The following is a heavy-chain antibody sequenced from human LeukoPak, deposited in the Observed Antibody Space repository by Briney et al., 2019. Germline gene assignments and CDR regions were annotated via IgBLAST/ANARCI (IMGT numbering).Heavy chain of an antibody. V-gene: IGHV3-33*01. D-gene: IGHD2-2*01. Sequence: GGSLRLSRAASGFTFSSYGMHWVRQAPGKGLEWVAVIWYDGSNKYYADSVKGRFTISRDNSKNTLYLQMNSLRAEDTAVYYCARGRRYCSSTSCYFWFDPWGQGTLVTVSS. CDR1: GFTFSSYG. J-gene: IGHJ5*02. CDR3: ARGRRYCSSTSCYFWFDP. CDR2: IWYDGSNK.